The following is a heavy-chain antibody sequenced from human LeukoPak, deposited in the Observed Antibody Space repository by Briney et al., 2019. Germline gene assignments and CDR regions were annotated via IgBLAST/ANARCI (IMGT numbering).Heavy chain of an antibody. Sequence: SETLSLTCAVYGGSFSGYYWSWIRQPPGKGLGWIGEINHSGSTNYNPSLKSRVTISVDTSKNQFSLKLSSVTAADTAVYYCARDGAVAGTDVVHYYYGMDVWGQGTTVTVSS. CDR2: INHSGST. V-gene: IGHV4-34*01. J-gene: IGHJ6*02. CDR1: GGSFSGYY. CDR3: ARDGAVAGTDVVHYYYGMDV. D-gene: IGHD6-19*01.